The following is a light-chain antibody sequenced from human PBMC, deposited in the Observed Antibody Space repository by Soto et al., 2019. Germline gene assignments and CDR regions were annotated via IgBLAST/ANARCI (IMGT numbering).Light chain of an antibody. CDR3: QHYNSYSEA. V-gene: IGKV1-5*03. J-gene: IGKJ1*01. Sequence: DIQMTQSPSALTASVGDRATITCRASQTISSWLAWYQQKPGKAPKLLIYKASTLKSGVPSRFSGSGSGTEFTLTISSLQPDDFATYYCQHYNSYSEAVGQGTKVDIK. CDR1: QTISSW. CDR2: KAS.